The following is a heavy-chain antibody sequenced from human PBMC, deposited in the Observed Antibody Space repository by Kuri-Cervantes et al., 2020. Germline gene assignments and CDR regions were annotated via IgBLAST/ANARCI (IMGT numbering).Heavy chain of an antibody. CDR3: AREAGYSSSWYKHYYYGMDV. J-gene: IGHJ6*02. Sequence: LSLTCAASGFTFSSYGMHWVRQAPGKGLEWVAVIWYDGSNKYYADSVKGRFTISRDNSKNTLYLQMNSLRAEDTAVYYCAREAGYSSSWYKHYYYGMDVWGQGTTVTVSS. CDR2: IWYDGSNK. V-gene: IGHV3-33*01. D-gene: IGHD6-13*01. CDR1: GFTFSSYG.